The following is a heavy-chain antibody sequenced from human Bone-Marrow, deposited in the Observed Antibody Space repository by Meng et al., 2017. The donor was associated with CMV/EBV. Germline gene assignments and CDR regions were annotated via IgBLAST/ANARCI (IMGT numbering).Heavy chain of an antibody. Sequence: GESLRLSCAASGFTFSSYAMSWVRQAPGKGLEWVSAISGSGGSTYYADSVKGRFTISRDNSKNTLYLQMNSLRAEDTAVYYCAKTRSGSYSIGAFDIWGQGTMVTVSS. CDR1: GFTFSSYA. J-gene: IGHJ3*02. CDR3: AKTRSGSYSIGAFDI. V-gene: IGHV3-23*01. D-gene: IGHD1-26*01. CDR2: ISGSGGST.